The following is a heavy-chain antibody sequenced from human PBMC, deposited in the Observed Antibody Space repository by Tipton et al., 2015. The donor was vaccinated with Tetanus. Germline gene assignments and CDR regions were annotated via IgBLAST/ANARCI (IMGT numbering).Heavy chain of an antibody. J-gene: IGHJ5*02. Sequence: QLVQSGAEVKKPGASVKVSCKASGYTFTHYGVNWVRQAPGQGLEWMGWISPFNENVNYAEIFQGRLTMTTGGSTATVYMGLRSRGSDDTAVYYCARGRGLGPHEYFEHWGQGTLVTVSS. CDR3: ARGRGLGPHEYFEH. D-gene: IGHD3/OR15-3a*01. CDR1: GYTFTHYG. CDR2: ISPFNENV. V-gene: IGHV1-18*01.